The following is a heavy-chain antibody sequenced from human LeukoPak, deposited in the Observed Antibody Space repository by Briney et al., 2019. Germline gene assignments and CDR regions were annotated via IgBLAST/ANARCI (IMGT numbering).Heavy chain of an antibody. CDR2: IYPGDSDT. D-gene: IGHD1-7*01. CDR1: GYSFTNYW. Sequence: GESLKISCKGSGYSFTNYWIGWVRQMPGKGLEWMGIIYPGDSDTRYSPSFQGQVTISADRSITTAYVQWSSLKASDTAFYYCARATSVTGTTGGFDNWGQGTLVTVSS. J-gene: IGHJ4*02. CDR3: ARATSVTGTTGGFDN. V-gene: IGHV5-51*01.